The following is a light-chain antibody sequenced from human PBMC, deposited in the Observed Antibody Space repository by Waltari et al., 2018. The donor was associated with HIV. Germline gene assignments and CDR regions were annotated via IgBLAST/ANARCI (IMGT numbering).Light chain of an antibody. CDR3: QTWGTSVQGV. J-gene: IGLJ3*02. CDR1: SSHNSYA. Sequence: QPMLTQSPSASASLGASVKLTCTLSSSHNSYAIVWHQQRSETAPRFLMRFNSDGSHTKGDGIPDRFSGSSSGTDRYLTISSLQSEDEADYYCQTWGTSVQGVFGGGTKLTVI. CDR2: FNSDGSH. V-gene: IGLV4-69*01.